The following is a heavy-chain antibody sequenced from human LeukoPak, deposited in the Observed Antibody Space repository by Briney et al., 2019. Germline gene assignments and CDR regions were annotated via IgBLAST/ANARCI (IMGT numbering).Heavy chain of an antibody. D-gene: IGHD3-22*01. CDR2: IYHSGST. V-gene: IGHV4-38-2*02. J-gene: IGHJ4*02. Sequence: PSETLSLTCTVSGYSISSGYYWGWIRQPPGKGLEWIGSIYHSGSTYYNPSLKSRVTISVDTSKNQFSLKLSSVTAADTAVYYCARDSSGYYRKFDYWGQGTLVTVSS. CDR3: ARDSSGYYRKFDY. CDR1: GYSISSGYY.